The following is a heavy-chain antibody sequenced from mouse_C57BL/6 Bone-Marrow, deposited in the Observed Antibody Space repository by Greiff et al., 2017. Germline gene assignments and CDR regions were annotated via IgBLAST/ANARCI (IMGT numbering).Heavy chain of an antibody. CDR2: INPSSGYT. D-gene: IGHD1-3*01. J-gene: IGHJ2*01. Sequence: QVQLKQSGAELAKPGASVKLSCKASGYTFTSYWMHWVKQRPGQGLEWIGYINPSSGYTKYNQKFKDKATLTADKSSSTAYMQLSSLTYEDSAVXYCANNYFFDYWGQGTTLTVSS. V-gene: IGHV1-7*01. CDR3: ANNYFFDY. CDR1: GYTFTSYW.